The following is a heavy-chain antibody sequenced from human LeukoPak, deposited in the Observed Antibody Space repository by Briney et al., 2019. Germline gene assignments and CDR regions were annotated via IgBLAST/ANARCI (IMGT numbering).Heavy chain of an antibody. CDR2: IYYSGRT. J-gene: IGHJ4*02. CDR1: DGSISSSSYY. D-gene: IGHD3-3*01. V-gene: IGHV4-39*01. CDR3: ARQPSNDFWSGYYPQYYFDY. Sequence: AETLSLTCTVSDGSISSSSYYWGWIRQPPGKGLEWIGSIYYSGRTYYNPSLKSRVTISVDTSKNQFSLKLSSVTAADTAVYYCARQPSNDFWSGYYPQYYFDYWGQGTLVTVSS.